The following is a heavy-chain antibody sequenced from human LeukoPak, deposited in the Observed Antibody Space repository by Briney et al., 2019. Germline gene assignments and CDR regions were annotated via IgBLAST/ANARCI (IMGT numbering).Heavy chain of an antibody. CDR3: ARDVRAYSTSSSAFDI. CDR1: GYSITSGYY. D-gene: IGHD6-6*01. V-gene: IGHV4-38-2*02. Sequence: PSETLSLTCTVSGYSITSGYYWGWIRQPPGKGLEWIGSIYHSGSTYYNPSLKSRVTISVDTSKNQFSLKLSSVTAADTAVYYCARDVRAYSTSSSAFDIWGQGTMVTVSS. J-gene: IGHJ3*02. CDR2: IYHSGST.